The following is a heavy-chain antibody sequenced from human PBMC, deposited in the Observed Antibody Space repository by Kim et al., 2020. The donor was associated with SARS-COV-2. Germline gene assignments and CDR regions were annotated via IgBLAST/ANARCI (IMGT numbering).Heavy chain of an antibody. Sequence: GGSLRLSCAASGFTFSSYWMSWVRQAPGKGLEWVANIKQDGSEKYYVDSVKGRFTISRDNAKNSLYLQMNSLRAEDTAVYYCARDWGGFVVVTPGEASFDYWGQGTLVTVSS. D-gene: IGHD2-21*02. J-gene: IGHJ4*02. CDR2: IKQDGSEK. CDR3: ARDWGGFVVVTPGEASFDY. CDR1: GFTFSSYW. V-gene: IGHV3-7*01.